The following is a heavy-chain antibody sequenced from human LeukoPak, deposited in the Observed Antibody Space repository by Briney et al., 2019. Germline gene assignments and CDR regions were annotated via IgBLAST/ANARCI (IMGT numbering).Heavy chain of an antibody. CDR1: GFTFSSYS. CDR2: ISSSSSYI. D-gene: IGHD3-10*01. CDR3: ARGQGRPLRQPVDI. Sequence: GWSLRLSCAASGFTFSSYSMNWVRQAPGEGLEWVSSISSSSSYIYYADSVKGRFTVSRDNAKNSLYLQMNRLRAEDTAVYYCARGQGRPLRQPVDIWGQGTMVTVSS. J-gene: IGHJ3*02. V-gene: IGHV3-21*01.